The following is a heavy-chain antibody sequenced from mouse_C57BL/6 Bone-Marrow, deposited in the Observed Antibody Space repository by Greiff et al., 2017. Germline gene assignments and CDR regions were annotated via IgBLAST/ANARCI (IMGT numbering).Heavy chain of an antibody. CDR1: GYAFSSYW. J-gene: IGHJ3*01. V-gene: IGHV1-80*01. Sequence: VQRVESGAELVKPGASVKISCKASGYAFSSYWMNWVKQRPGKGLEWIGQIYPGDGDTTYNGKFKGKATLTADKSSSTAYMQLSSLTSEDSAVYFCARIYYDGSSYGGPAWFAYWGQGTLVTVSA. D-gene: IGHD1-1*01. CDR3: ARIYYDGSSYGGPAWFAY. CDR2: IYPGDGDT.